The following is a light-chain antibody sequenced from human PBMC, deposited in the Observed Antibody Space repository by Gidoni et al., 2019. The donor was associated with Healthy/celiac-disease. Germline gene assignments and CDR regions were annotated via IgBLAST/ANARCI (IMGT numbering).Light chain of an antibody. CDR1: QDISNN. J-gene: IGKJ1*01. CDR2: HAS. CDR3: QQYDNLQWT. Sequence: IQMTHSPSSLSASVGDRVTITCQASQDISNNLNWYQQKPGKAPKLLIYHASNLETSVPSRFSGSGAGTDFTFTISSRQPEDIATYYCQQYDNLQWTFGQGTKVEIK. V-gene: IGKV1-33*01.